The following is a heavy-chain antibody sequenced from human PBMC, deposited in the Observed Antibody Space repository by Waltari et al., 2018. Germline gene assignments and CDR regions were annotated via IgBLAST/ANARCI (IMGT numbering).Heavy chain of an antibody. Sequence: QVQLVQSGAEVKKPGASVKVSCKVSGYTRTELTRHGVRKAPGKGLEWMGGFDPEDGETIYAQKFQGRVTMTEDTSTDTAYMELSSLRSEDTAVYYCATDGLAARPYYYYGMDVWGQGTTVTVSS. CDR1: GYTRTELT. V-gene: IGHV1-24*01. J-gene: IGHJ6*02. CDR3: ATDGLAARPYYYYGMDV. CDR2: FDPEDGET. D-gene: IGHD6-6*01.